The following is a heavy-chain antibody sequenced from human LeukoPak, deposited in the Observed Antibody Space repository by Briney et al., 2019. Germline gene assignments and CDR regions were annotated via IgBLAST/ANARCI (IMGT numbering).Heavy chain of an antibody. V-gene: IGHV4-34*01. CDR2: INHSGST. J-gene: IGHJ4*02. CDR3: ARFGSGWYYFDY. Sequence: SETLSLTCAVYGGSFSGYYWSWIRQPPGKGLEWIGEINHSGSTNYNPSLKSRVTVSVDTSKNQFSLKLSSVTAADTAVYYCARFGSGWYYFDYWGQGTLVTVSS. CDR1: GGSFSGYY. D-gene: IGHD6-19*01.